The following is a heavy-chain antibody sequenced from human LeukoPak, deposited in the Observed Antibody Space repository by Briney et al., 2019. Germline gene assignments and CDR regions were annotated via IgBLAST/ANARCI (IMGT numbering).Heavy chain of an antibody. Sequence: SETLSLTCAVYGGSFSGYYWSWIRQPPGKGLEWIGEINHSGSTNYNPSLKSRVTISVDTSKNQFSLKLSSVTAADTAVYYCARLYGWLRRSWFDPWGQGTLVTVSS. D-gene: IGHD5-12*01. V-gene: IGHV4-34*01. CDR2: INHSGST. J-gene: IGHJ5*02. CDR1: GGSFSGYY. CDR3: ARLYGWLRRSWFDP.